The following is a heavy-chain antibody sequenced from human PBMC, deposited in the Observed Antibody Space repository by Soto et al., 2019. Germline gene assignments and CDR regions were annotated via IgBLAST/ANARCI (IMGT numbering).Heavy chain of an antibody. CDR3: ARSPDPGSYYDFWGGHYGMDV. CDR1: GYTFTSYG. D-gene: IGHD3-3*01. V-gene: IGHV1-18*04. J-gene: IGHJ6*02. CDR2: ISAYNGNT. Sequence: WASVKVSCKASGYTFTSYGISWVRQAPGQGLEWMGWISAYNGNTNYAQKLQGRVTMTTDTSTSTAYMELRSLRSDDTAVYYCARSPDPGSYYDFWGGHYGMDVWGQGTTVTVSS.